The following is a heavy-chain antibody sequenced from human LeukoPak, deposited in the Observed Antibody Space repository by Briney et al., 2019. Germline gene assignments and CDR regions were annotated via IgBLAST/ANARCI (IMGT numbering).Heavy chain of an antibody. V-gene: IGHV1-3*01. CDR2: INADTGNT. Sequence: ASVKVSCKASGYTFTSFAMHWVRQAPGQRLEWMGWINADTGNTKYSQKFQGRVTITRDTSANTAYMELSSLRSEDTAVYYCARYRTGWGHRLDYWGQGTLVTVSS. CDR1: GYTFTSFA. CDR3: ARYRTGWGHRLDY. D-gene: IGHD2-21*02. J-gene: IGHJ4*02.